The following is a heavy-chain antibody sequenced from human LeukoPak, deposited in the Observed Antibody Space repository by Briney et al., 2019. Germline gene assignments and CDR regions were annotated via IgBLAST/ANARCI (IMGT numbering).Heavy chain of an antibody. CDR2: IYYSGST. Sequence: SETLSLTCTVSGGSVSSGSYYWSWIRQPPGKGLEWIGYIYYSGSTNYNPSLKSRVTISVDTSKNQSSLKLSSVTAADTAVYYCARARFEYSSRWYYFDYWGQGTLVTVSS. CDR3: ARARFEYSSRWYYFDY. V-gene: IGHV4-61*01. J-gene: IGHJ4*02. D-gene: IGHD6-13*01. CDR1: GGSVSSGSYY.